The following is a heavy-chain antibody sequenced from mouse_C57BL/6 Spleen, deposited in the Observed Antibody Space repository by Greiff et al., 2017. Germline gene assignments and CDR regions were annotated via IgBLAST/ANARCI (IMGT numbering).Heavy chain of an antibody. V-gene: IGHV5-9-1*01. J-gene: IGHJ4*01. CDR1: GFTFSSYA. D-gene: IGHD1-1*01. CDR3: ARQGPTDAMDY. Sequence: DVMLVESGGGLVKPGGSLKLSCAASGFTFSSYAMSWVRQTPEKRLEWVATISSGGSYTYYPDSVKGRFTISRDNAKNTLYLQMSSLKSEDTAMYYCARQGPTDAMDYWGQGTSVTVSS. CDR2: ISSGGSYT.